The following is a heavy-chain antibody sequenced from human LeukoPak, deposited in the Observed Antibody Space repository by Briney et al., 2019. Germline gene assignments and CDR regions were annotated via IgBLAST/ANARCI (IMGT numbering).Heavy chain of an antibody. V-gene: IGHV3-30*18. CDR2: ISYDGSNK. CDR1: GFTFSSYG. J-gene: IGHJ4*02. Sequence: GGSLRLSCAASGFTFSSYGMHWVPQAPGKGLEGGAVISYDGSNKYYADSVKGRLTISRDNSKNTLYLQMNSLRAEDTAVYYCAKDHCSSTSCYILDYWGQGTLVTVSS. CDR3: AKDHCSSTSCYILDY. D-gene: IGHD2-2*01.